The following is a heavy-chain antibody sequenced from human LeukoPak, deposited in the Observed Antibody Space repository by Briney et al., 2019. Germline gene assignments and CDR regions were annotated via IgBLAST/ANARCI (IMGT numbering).Heavy chain of an antibody. CDR3: ARGAPTLITFGGVIVIPPFDY. V-gene: IGHV1-18*01. J-gene: IGHJ4*02. D-gene: IGHD3-16*02. CDR2: ISAYNGNT. CDR1: GYTFTSYG. Sequence: ASVKVSCKASGYTFTSYGISWVRQAPGQGLEWVGWISAYNGNTNYAQKLQGRVTMTTDTSTSTAYMELRSLRSDDTAVYYCARGAPTLITFGGVIVIPPFDYWGQGTLVTVSS.